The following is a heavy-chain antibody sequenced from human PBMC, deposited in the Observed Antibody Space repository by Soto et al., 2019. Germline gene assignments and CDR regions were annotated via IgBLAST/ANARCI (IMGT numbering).Heavy chain of an antibody. V-gene: IGHV4-31*03. Sequence: QVQLQESGPGLVKPSQTLSLTCTVSGGSISSGGYYWSWIRQHPGKGLEWIGYIYYSGSTYYNPSLTSRVTISVDTSKNQFCLKLSSVTAADTAVYYCAREVGRLVGTSCWFDPWGQGTLVTVSS. CDR3: AREVGRLVGTSCWFDP. CDR2: IYYSGST. CDR1: GGSISSGGYY. D-gene: IGHD6-19*01. J-gene: IGHJ5*02.